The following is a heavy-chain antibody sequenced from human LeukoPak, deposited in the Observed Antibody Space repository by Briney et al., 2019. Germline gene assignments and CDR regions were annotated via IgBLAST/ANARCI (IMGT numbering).Heavy chain of an antibody. CDR1: GFTFSSYW. CDR2: ISSDGYSI. D-gene: IGHD3-16*01. Sequence: GGSLRLSCAASGFTFSSYWMHWVRQAPGKGLVWLSRISSDGYSISYANSVKGRFTISRDNSKNTLYLQMNSLRPEDTAVYYCANQGMVELRAGPHYYYYMDVWGKGTTVTVSS. V-gene: IGHV3-74*01. CDR3: ANQGMVELRAGPHYYYYMDV. J-gene: IGHJ6*03.